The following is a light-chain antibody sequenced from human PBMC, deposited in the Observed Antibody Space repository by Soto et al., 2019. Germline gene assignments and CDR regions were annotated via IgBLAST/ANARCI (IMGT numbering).Light chain of an antibody. CDR3: QQYDTYPWT. CDR1: QSIKTW. CDR2: KAS. V-gene: IGKV1-5*03. Sequence: DIQMAQSPSTLSASVGDTVTVTCRASQSIKTWLAWYQQKPGKAPKLLIYKASSLETGVPSRFSGSASGTEFTLTISSLQPDDFATYYCQQYDTYPWTFGQGTKVEIK. J-gene: IGKJ1*01.